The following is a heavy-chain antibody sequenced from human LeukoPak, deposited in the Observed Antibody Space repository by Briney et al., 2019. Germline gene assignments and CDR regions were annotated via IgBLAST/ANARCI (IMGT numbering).Heavy chain of an antibody. CDR2: IYTSGST. V-gene: IGHV4-61*02. CDR1: GGSISSGSYY. Sequence: SQTLSLTCTVSGGSISSGSYYWSWIRQPAGKGLEWIGRIYTSGSTNYNPSLKSRVTISVDTSKNQFSLKLSSVTAADTAVYYCARELRYFDWTIKGWGQGTLVTVSS. CDR3: ARELRYFDWTIKG. J-gene: IGHJ4*02. D-gene: IGHD3-9*01.